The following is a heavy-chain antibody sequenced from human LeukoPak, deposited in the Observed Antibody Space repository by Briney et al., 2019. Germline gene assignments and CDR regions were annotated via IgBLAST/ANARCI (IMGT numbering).Heavy chain of an antibody. J-gene: IGHJ4*02. D-gene: IGHD5-12*01. V-gene: IGHV4-59*08. CDR2: IYYSGST. Sequence: SETLSLTCTVSGGSINSYYWSWIRQPPGKGLEWIGYIYYSGSTDYNPSLQSRVTMSVDTSKNQFSLKLSSVTAADTAVYYCARGVAHSGYDVWGQGTLVTVSS. CDR1: GGSINSYY. CDR3: ARGVAHSGYDV.